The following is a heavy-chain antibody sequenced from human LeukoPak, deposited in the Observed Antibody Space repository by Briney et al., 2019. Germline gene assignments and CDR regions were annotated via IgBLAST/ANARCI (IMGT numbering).Heavy chain of an antibody. CDR2: IYYSGST. CDR1: GGSISSYY. V-gene: IGHV4-59*01. D-gene: IGHD3-22*01. J-gene: IGHJ4*02. CDR3: ASSGSRTGYYYDSSGYLIDY. Sequence: SETLSLTCTVSGGSISSYYWSWVRQPPGKGLEWIGYIYYSGSTNYNPSLKGRVTISVDTSKNQFSLKLSSVTAADTAVYYCASSGSRTGYYYDSSGYLIDYWGQGTLVTVSS.